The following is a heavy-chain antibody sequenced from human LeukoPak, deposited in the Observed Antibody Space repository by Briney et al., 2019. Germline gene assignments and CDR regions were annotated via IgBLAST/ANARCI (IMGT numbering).Heavy chain of an antibody. Sequence: SETLSLTCTVSGGSISSNKYYWGWIRQPPGKGLEWIGSIYYSGSTYYNPSLKSRVTISVDTSKNPFSLKLSSVTAADTAVYYCATPYSGGYHGLDIWGQGTMVTVSS. D-gene: IGHD1-26*01. CDR3: ATPYSGGYHGLDI. CDR2: IYYSGST. V-gene: IGHV4-39*01. CDR1: GGSISSNKYY. J-gene: IGHJ3*02.